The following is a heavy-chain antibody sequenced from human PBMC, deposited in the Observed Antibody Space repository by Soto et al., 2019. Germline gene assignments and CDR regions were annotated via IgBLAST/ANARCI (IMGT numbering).Heavy chain of an antibody. Sequence: ASVKVSCKASGYTFTSYYMHWVRQAPGQGLEWMGIINPSGGSTSYAQKFQGRVTMTRDTSTSTVYMELSSLRSEDTAVYYCARDHLYGYYDSSGYRPNDAFDIWGQGTMVTVSS. CDR1: GYTFTSYY. D-gene: IGHD3-22*01. J-gene: IGHJ3*02. V-gene: IGHV1-46*01. CDR2: INPSGGST. CDR3: ARDHLYGYYDSSGYRPNDAFDI.